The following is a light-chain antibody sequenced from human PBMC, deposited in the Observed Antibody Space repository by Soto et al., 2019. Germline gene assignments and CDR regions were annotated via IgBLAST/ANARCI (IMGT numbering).Light chain of an antibody. CDR3: QQYDNRPLT. J-gene: IGKJ4*01. Sequence: DIQMTQSPSSLSASVGDRVSITCQASQDISNYLNWYQQKPGKAPKLLIYDASNLETGVPSRFPGSGSGTDFTFTISSLQPEDIATYYCQQYDNRPLTFGGGTKVDIK. CDR1: QDISNY. CDR2: DAS. V-gene: IGKV1-33*01.